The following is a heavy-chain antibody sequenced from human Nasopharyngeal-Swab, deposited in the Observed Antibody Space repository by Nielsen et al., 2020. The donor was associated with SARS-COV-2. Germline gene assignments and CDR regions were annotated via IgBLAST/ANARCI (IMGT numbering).Heavy chain of an antibody. V-gene: IGHV3-11*06. CDR3: ARDGYSSSWYDY. CDR1: GFTFSAYY. D-gene: IGHD6-13*01. Sequence: GGSLRLSCAASGFTFSAYYMSWIPQAPGKGLEWVSSISSSSSYIYYADSVKGRFTISRDNAKNSLYLQMNSLRAEDTAVYYCARDGYSSSWYDYWGQGTLVTVSS. J-gene: IGHJ4*02. CDR2: ISSSSSYI.